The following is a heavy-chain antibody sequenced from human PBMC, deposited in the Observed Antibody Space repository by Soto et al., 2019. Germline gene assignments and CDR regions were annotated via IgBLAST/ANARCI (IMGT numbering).Heavy chain of an antibody. Sequence: SETLSLTCTVSGGSISSYYWSWIRQPPGKGLEWTGYIYYSGSTNYNPSLKSRVTISVDTSKNQFSLKLSSVTAADTAVYYCVRHGSSWPNWFDPWGQGTLVTVSS. J-gene: IGHJ5*02. CDR1: GGSISSYY. CDR2: IYYSGST. V-gene: IGHV4-59*08. D-gene: IGHD6-13*01. CDR3: VRHGSSWPNWFDP.